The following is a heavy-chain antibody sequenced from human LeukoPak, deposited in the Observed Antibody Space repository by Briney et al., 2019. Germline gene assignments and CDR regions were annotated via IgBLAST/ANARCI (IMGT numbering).Heavy chain of an antibody. CDR1: GFTFSSYS. J-gene: IGHJ5*02. D-gene: IGHD3-3*01. V-gene: IGHV3-21*01. Sequence: GGSLRLSCAASGFTFSSYSMNWVRQAPGKGLEWVSSISSSSSYIYYADSVKGRFTISRDNAKNSLYLQMNSLRAEDTAVYYRARDTPNYDFWSGYYTGYVGWFDRWGQGTLVTVSS. CDR2: ISSSSSYI. CDR3: ARDTPNYDFWSGYYTGYVGWFDR.